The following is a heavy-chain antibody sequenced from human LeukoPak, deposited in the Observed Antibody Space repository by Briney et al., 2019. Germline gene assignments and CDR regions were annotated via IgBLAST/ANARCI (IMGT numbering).Heavy chain of an antibody. D-gene: IGHD6-19*01. CDR1: GYTFTGYY. Sequence: GASVKVSCKASGYTFTGYYMHWVRQAPGQGLESMGWINPNSGGTNYAQKFQGRVTMTRDTSISTAYMELSRLRSDDTAVYYCARDSGGLAALDYWGQGTLVTVSS. V-gene: IGHV1-2*02. J-gene: IGHJ4*02. CDR3: ARDSGGLAALDY. CDR2: INPNSGGT.